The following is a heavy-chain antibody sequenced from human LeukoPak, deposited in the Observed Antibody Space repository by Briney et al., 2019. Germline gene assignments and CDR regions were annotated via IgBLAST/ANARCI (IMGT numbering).Heavy chain of an antibody. V-gene: IGHV1-18*01. CDR3: VRDGRFAAYEPDY. CDR2: ISAYDGNT. CDR1: GLTFSNYG. D-gene: IGHD1-26*01. J-gene: IGHJ4*02. Sequence: ASVKVSCKASGLTFSNYGITWVRQAPGQGLEWVGWISAYDGNTNYAQKFQGRVTMTTDISTSTAHMELRSLTYHDTAVYYCVRDGRFAAYEPDYWGQGTLVTVSS.